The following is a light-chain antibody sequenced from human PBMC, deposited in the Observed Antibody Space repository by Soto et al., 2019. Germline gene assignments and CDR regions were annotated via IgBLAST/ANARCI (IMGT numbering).Light chain of an antibody. J-gene: IGLJ3*02. CDR3: SSYTSSSTPEV. Sequence: QSALTQPASVSDSPGQSITISCTGTSSDVGGSNFVSWYQQHPGKPPKLIIYDVANRPSGVSNRFSASKSGNTASLTISGLQAEDEADYYCSSYTSSSTPEVFGGGTKLTVL. CDR1: SSDVGGSNF. V-gene: IGLV2-14*03. CDR2: DVA.